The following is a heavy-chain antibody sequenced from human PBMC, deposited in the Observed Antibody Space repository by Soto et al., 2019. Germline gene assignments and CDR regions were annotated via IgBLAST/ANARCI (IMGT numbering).Heavy chain of an antibody. CDR3: ARMYYYDSSGYTYYFDY. D-gene: IGHD3-22*01. CDR1: GGSISSYY. J-gene: IGHJ4*02. V-gene: IGHV4-59*01. Sequence: SETLSLTCTVSGGSISSYYWSWIRQPPGKGLEWIGYIYYSGSTNYNPSLKSRVTISVDTSKNQFSLKLSSVTAADTAVYYCARMYYYDSSGYTYYFDYWGQGTLVTVSS. CDR2: IYYSGST.